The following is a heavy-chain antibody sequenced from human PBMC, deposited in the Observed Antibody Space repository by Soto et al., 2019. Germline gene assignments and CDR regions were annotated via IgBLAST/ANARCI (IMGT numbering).Heavy chain of an antibody. CDR3: GRLSSDELAAAADN. CDR1: SACVSSSEDG. J-gene: IGHJ4*02. CDR2: TYYSGVS. Sequence: TLSITCTLSSACVSSSEDGLSRNRPPPGKGLEWIGYTYYSGVSYYNASLQRRVSISVDTSQNHFYMKLTSVTAADTAVYYWGRLSSDELAAAADNWGPGIL. D-gene: IGHD2-2*01. V-gene: IGHV4-30-4*01.